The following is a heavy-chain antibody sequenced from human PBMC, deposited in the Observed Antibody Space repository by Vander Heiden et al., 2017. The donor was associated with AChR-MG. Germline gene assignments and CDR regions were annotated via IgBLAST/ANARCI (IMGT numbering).Heavy chain of an antibody. V-gene: IGHV1-46*01. D-gene: IGHD1-26*01. CDR2: INPSGGST. J-gene: IGHJ4*02. CDR1: GYTFTSYY. Sequence: QVQLVQSGAEVKKPGASVKVSCKESGYTFTSYYMHWVRQATGPGLEWMGIINPSGGSTSYAQKFQGRVTMTRDTSTSTVYMELSSLRSEDTAVYYCARDHSSGGSYFLRGLEVHYFDYWGQGTLVTVSS. CDR3: ARDHSSGGSYFLRGLEVHYFDY.